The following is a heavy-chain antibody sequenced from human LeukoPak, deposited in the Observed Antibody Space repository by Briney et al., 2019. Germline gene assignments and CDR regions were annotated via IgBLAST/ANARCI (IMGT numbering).Heavy chain of an antibody. D-gene: IGHD3-9*01. CDR3: ARGGYDILTGTSFFDP. Sequence: AGGSLRLSCAASGFTFSSYWMSWVRQAPGKGLEWVANIKQDGSEKYYVDSVKGRFTNSRDNAKNSLYLQMNSLRADDTAVYYCARGGYDILTGTSFFDPWGQGTLVTVSS. V-gene: IGHV3-7*05. CDR1: GFTFSSYW. CDR2: IKQDGSEK. J-gene: IGHJ5*02.